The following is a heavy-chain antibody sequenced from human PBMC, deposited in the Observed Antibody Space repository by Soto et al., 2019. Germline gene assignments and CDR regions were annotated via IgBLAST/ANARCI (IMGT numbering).Heavy chain of an antibody. CDR2: IYYSGST. CDR3: ARDYSGYDVYYYYGMDV. Sequence: PSETLSLTCTVSGGSISSGGYYWSWIRQHPGKGLEWIGYIYYSGSTYYNPSLKSRVTISVDTSKNQFSLKLSSVTAADTAVYYCARDYSGYDVYYYYGMDVWGQGTTVTVSS. J-gene: IGHJ6*02. CDR1: GGSISSGGYY. V-gene: IGHV4-31*03. D-gene: IGHD5-12*01.